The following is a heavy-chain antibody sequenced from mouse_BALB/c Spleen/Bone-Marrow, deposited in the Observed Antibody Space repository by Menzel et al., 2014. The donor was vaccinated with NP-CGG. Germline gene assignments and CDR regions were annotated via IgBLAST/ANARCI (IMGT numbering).Heavy chain of an antibody. CDR2: IDPANGNT. CDR3: NGNYYAMDY. CDR1: GFNIKDTY. V-gene: IGHV14-3*02. Sequence: VQLQQSGAGLVKPGASVKLSCTASGFNIKDTYMHWVKQRPEQGLEWIGRIDPANGNTKYDPKFQGKVTITADKSSNTAYLQLSSLTSEDTDVYYCNGNYYAMDYWGQGTSVTVSS. J-gene: IGHJ4*01. D-gene: IGHD2-1*01.